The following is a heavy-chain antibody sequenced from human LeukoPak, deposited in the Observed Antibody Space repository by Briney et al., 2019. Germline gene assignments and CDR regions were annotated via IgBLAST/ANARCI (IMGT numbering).Heavy chain of an antibody. Sequence: GGSLRLSCAASGIPFSNSIMHWVRQAPGKGLEWVSAMSFDDFSKDYADSLKGRLSISRDDSKNTVYLQMNSLRLEDTAVYYCAREGHTSGYCGTFDVWGQGTTVVVSS. CDR3: AREGHTSGYCGTFDV. J-gene: IGHJ3*01. D-gene: IGHD3-22*01. CDR1: GIPFSNSI. CDR2: MSFDDFSK. V-gene: IGHV3-30*04.